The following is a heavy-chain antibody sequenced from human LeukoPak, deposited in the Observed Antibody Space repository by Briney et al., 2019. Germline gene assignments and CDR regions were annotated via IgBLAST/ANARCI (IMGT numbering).Heavy chain of an antibody. V-gene: IGHV3-21*01. D-gene: IGHD3-10*02. CDR2: ISGSHSYI. CDR1: AFTFISYS. Sequence: PGGSLRLSCAASAFTFISYSMNWVPPAPGKGLEWVSSISGSHSYIYYADSMKGRFTISRANGKNSLYLQMNSLRAEDTAVYYCAELGITMIGGVWGKGTTVTISS. CDR3: AELGITMIGGV. J-gene: IGHJ6*04.